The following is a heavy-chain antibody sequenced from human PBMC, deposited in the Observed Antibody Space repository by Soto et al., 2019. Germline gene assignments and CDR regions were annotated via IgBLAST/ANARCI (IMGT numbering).Heavy chain of an antibody. CDR1: GYTLTELS. V-gene: IGHV1-24*01. CDR2: FDPEDGET. D-gene: IGHD6-19*01. Sequence: ASVKVSCKVSGYTLTELSMHWVRQAPGKGLEWMGGFDPEDGETIYAQKFQGRVTMTEDTSTDTAYMELSSLRSEDTAVYYCAXRPLGIVVAGSYNWFDPWGQGTLVTVSS. CDR3: AXRPLGIVVAGSYNWFDP. J-gene: IGHJ5*02.